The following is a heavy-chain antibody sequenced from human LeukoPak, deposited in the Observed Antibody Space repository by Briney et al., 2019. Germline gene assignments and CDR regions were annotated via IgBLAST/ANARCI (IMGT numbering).Heavy chain of an antibody. J-gene: IGHJ3*02. Sequence: PSETLSLTCAVYGGSFSGYYWSWIRQPPGKGLEWIGEINHSGSTNYNPSLKSRVTISVDTSKNQFSLKLSSVTAADTAVYYCARARSGPDALDIWGQGTMVTVSS. D-gene: IGHD6-19*01. V-gene: IGHV4-34*01. CDR3: ARARSGPDALDI. CDR1: GGSFSGYY. CDR2: INHSGST.